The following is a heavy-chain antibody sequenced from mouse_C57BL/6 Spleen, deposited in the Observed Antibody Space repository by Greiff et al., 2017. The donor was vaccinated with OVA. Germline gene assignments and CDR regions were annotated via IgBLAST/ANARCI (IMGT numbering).Heavy chain of an antibody. Sequence: QVQLQQSGAELVRPGSSVKLSCKASGYTFTSYWMHWVKQRPIQGLEWIGNIDPSDSETHYNQKFKDKATLTVDKSSSTAYMQLSSLTSEDSAVYYCARRGDPHFDYWGQGTTLTVSS. CDR1: GYTFTSYW. CDR3: ARRGDPHFDY. CDR2: IDPSDSET. D-gene: IGHD3-3*01. V-gene: IGHV1-52*01. J-gene: IGHJ2*01.